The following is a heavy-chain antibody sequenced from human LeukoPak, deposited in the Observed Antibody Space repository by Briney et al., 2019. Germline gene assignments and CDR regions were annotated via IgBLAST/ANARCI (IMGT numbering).Heavy chain of an antibody. D-gene: IGHD4-23*01. CDR2: ISAYNGNT. J-gene: IGHJ2*01. CDR1: GYTFTSYG. Sequence: ASVKVSCKASGYTFTSYGISWVRQAPGQGPEWMGWISAYNGNTNYAQKLQGRVTMTTDTSTSTAYMELRSLRSDDTAVYYCARSSSVVVTPFSRSHWYFDLWGRGTLVTVSS. V-gene: IGHV1-18*01. CDR3: ARSSSVVVTPFSRSHWYFDL.